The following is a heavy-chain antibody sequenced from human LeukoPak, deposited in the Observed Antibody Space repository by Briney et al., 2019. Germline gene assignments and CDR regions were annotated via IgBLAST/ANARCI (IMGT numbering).Heavy chain of an antibody. V-gene: IGHV3-23*01. D-gene: IGHD6-19*01. CDR2: ISGSGGST. Sequence: GGSLRLSCAASGFTFSTYGMSWVRQAPGKGLEWVSAISGSGGSTYYADSVKGRFTISRDNSKNTLYLQMNSLRAEDTAVYYCAKDSRSSGWYSGYFQHWGQGTLVTVSS. CDR1: GFTFSTYG. CDR3: AKDSRSSGWYSGYFQH. J-gene: IGHJ1*01.